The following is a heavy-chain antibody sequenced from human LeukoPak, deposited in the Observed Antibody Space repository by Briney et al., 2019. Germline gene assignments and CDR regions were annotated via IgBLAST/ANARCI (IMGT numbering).Heavy chain of an antibody. V-gene: IGHV4-59*01. D-gene: IGHD3-3*01. CDR3: ARVIRFLEWGKPKDCYFDL. CDR1: GGSISPYF. Sequence: SETLSLTCTVSGGSISPYFWSWIRQPPGKRLEWIGYFYYTGSTNYNPSLKSRLTMSVDTSKNQFSLKLSSVTAADTAVYYCARVIRFLEWGKPKDCYFDLWGRGTLVTVSS. J-gene: IGHJ2*01. CDR2: FYYTGST.